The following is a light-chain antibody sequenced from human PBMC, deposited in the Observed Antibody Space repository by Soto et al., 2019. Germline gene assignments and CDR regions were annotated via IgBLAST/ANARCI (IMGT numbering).Light chain of an antibody. V-gene: IGKV3-20*01. CDR1: QSLSGNS. J-gene: IGKJ1*01. CDR3: QQYDTSRT. CDR2: HTS. Sequence: IVLTQSPATLSLSPGERATLSCRASQSLSGNSLAWYQQKPGQAPRLLIYHTSSRPTGIPDRFSGSGSGTDFTLTISRLEPEDIAVYYCQQYDTSRTFGQGTKVEVK.